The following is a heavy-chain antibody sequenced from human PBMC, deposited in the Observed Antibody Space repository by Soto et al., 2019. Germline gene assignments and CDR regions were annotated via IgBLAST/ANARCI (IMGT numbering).Heavy chain of an antibody. Sequence: SETLSLTCTVPGGSISSYYWSWIRQPPGKGLEWIGYIYYSGSTNYNPSLKSRVTISVDTSKNQFSLKLSSVTAADTAVYYCARGWFGELLSWFDPWGQGTLVTVS. CDR2: IYYSGST. V-gene: IGHV4-59*01. CDR3: ARGWFGELLSWFDP. D-gene: IGHD3-10*01. CDR1: GGSISSYY. J-gene: IGHJ5*02.